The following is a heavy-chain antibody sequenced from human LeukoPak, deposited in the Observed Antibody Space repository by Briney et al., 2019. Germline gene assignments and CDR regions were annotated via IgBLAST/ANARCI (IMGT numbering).Heavy chain of an antibody. V-gene: IGHV3-23*01. D-gene: IGHD6-13*01. Sequence: RGGSLRLSCAASGFSFSSYTMSWVRQAPGKGLEWVSSISGSGGTTYYADSVKGRFTISRDNSKNTLSLQMNSLRAEDTAVYYCARDLHSSKYWGQGTLVTVSS. J-gene: IGHJ4*02. CDR2: ISGSGGTT. CDR3: ARDLHSSKY. CDR1: GFSFSSYT.